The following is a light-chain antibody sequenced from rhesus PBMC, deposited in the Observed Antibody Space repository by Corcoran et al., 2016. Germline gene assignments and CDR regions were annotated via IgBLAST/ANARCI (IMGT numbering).Light chain of an antibody. CDR1: ENVKNY. CDR2: QAS. CDR3: QHGYGTPRT. J-gene: IGKJ1*01. Sequence: DIQMTQSPSSLSASVGDRVTITCRASENVKNYLNWYQQKPGRAPKPLIYQASTLQSGVPSRFSGSGSGTENTLTISSLQPEDVATYYCQHGYGTPRTFGQGTKVEIK. V-gene: IGKV1-74*01.